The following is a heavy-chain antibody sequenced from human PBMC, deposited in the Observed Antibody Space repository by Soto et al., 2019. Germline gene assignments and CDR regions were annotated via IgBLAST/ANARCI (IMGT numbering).Heavy chain of an antibody. Sequence: SETLSLTCTVSGGSISSSSYYWGWIRQPPGKGLEWIGSIYYSGSTYYNPSLKSRVTISVDTSKNQFSLKLSSVTAADTAVYYCARHLARLHGCNTHGAFDIWGQGTMVTVSS. D-gene: IGHD6-25*01. V-gene: IGHV4-39*01. J-gene: IGHJ3*02. CDR1: GGSISSSSYY. CDR3: ARHLARLHGCNTHGAFDI. CDR2: IYYSGST.